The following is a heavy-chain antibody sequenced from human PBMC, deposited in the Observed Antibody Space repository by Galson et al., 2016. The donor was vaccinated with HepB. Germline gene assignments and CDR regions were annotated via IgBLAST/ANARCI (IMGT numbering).Heavy chain of an antibody. D-gene: IGHD1-7*01. V-gene: IGHV3-7*01. J-gene: IGHJ4*02. CDR1: GFSFSTYW. CDR2: IRKDGDVR. Sequence: SLRLSCAASGFSFSTYWMSWVRQAPGKGLEWVANIRKDGDVRDYGASVRGQFTISRDNAMNSLYLQMDDLSPEDTAVYYCVRDSSWNYNYWGQGALVTVSS. CDR3: VRDSSWNYNY.